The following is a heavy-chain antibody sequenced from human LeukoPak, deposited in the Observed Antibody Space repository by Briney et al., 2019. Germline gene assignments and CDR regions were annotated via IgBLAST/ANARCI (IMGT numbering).Heavy chain of an antibody. Sequence: WASVKVSCKASGYTFTSYYMHWVRQAPGQGLEWMGIINPSGGSTSYAQKFQGRVTMTRDTSTSTVYMELSSLRSEDTAVYYCAREGRMVYRPGAGYFDLWGRGTLVTVSS. CDR3: AREGRMVYRPGAGYFDL. CDR1: GYTFTSYY. CDR2: INPSGGST. V-gene: IGHV1-46*01. J-gene: IGHJ2*01. D-gene: IGHD2-8*01.